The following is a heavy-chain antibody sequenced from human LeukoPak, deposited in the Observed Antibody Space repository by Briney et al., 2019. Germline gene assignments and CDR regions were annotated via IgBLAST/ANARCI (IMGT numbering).Heavy chain of an antibody. CDR3: ARDRAMVRAFDI. CDR1: GFTFSSYG. D-gene: IGHD3-10*01. J-gene: IGHJ3*02. V-gene: IGHV3-33*01. CDR2: IWYDGSNK. Sequence: GGSLRLSCAASGFTFSSYGMHWVRQAPGKGLEWVAVIWYDGSNKYYADSVKGRFTISRDNSKNTLYLQMNSLRAEDTAVYYCARDRAMVRAFDIWGQGTMVTVSS.